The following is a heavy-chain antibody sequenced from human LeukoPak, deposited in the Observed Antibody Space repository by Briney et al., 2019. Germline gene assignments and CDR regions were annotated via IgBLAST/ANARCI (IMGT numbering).Heavy chain of an antibody. CDR1: GFTFSSYA. CDR2: ISGSGGST. D-gene: IGHD6-19*01. V-gene: IGHV3-23*01. J-gene: IGHJ4*02. Sequence: GSLRLSCAASGFTFSSYAMSWVRQAPGKGLEWVSAISGSGGSTYYADSVKGRFTISRDNSKNTLYLQMNSLRAEDTAVYYCARQIAVAVYFDYWGQGTLVTVSS. CDR3: ARQIAVAVYFDY.